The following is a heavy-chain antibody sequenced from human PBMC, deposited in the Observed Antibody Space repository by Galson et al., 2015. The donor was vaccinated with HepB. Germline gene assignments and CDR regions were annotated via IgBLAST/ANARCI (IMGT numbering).Heavy chain of an antibody. V-gene: IGHV4-39*01. D-gene: IGHD6-13*01. Sequence: SETLSLTCTVSGGSISSSSYYWGWIRQPPGKGLEWIGSIYYGGSTYYNPSLKSRVTISVDTSKNQFSLKLSSVTAADTAVYYCARQYSSSWYMGWFDPWGQGTLVTVSS. J-gene: IGHJ5*02. CDR2: IYYGGST. CDR1: GGSISSSSYY. CDR3: ARQYSSSWYMGWFDP.